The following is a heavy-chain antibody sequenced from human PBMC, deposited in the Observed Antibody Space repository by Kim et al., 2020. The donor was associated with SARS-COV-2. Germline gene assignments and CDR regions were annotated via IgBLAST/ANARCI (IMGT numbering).Heavy chain of an antibody. Sequence: GGSLRLSCAASGFTFSSYAMSWVRQAPGKGLEWVSAISGSGGSTYYADSVKGRFTISRDNSKNTLYLQMNSLRAEDTAVYYCARSVGGYSSSWYSWFDPWGQGTLVTVSS. CDR3: ARSVGGYSSSWYSWFDP. CDR1: GFTFSSYA. CDR2: ISGSGGST. J-gene: IGHJ5*02. D-gene: IGHD6-13*01. V-gene: IGHV3-23*01.